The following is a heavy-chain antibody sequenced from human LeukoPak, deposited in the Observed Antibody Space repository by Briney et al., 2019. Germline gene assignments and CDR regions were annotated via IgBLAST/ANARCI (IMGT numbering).Heavy chain of an antibody. CDR1: GGCISSGDYY. D-gene: IGHD6-19*01. CDR2: IYYSGST. CDR3: ARGRSSGWDDAFDI. Sequence: SQTLSLTCTVSGGCISSGDYYWSWIRQPPGKGLEWIGYIYYSGSTYYNPSLKSRVTISVDTSKNQFSLKLSSVTAADTAVYYCARGRSSGWDDAFDIWGQGTMVTVSS. J-gene: IGHJ3*02. V-gene: IGHV4-30-4*08.